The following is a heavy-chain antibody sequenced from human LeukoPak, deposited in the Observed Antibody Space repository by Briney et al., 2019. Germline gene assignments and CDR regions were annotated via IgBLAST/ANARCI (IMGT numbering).Heavy chain of an antibody. Sequence: SETLSLTCAVYGGSFSGYYWSWIRHPPGKGLXWIGEIHHSGSTNYNPSLKSRVTISVDTSKNQFSLKLSSVTAADTAVYYCARRYSYGDFDYWGQGTLVTVSS. CDR3: ARRYSYGDFDY. V-gene: IGHV4-34*01. CDR1: GGSFSGYY. CDR2: IHHSGST. J-gene: IGHJ4*02. D-gene: IGHD5-18*01.